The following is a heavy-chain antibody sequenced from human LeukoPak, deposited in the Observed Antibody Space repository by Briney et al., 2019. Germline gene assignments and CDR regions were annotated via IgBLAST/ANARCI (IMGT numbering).Heavy chain of an antibody. CDR2: IYYTGST. CDR1: GGSIRSGNYY. J-gene: IGHJ4*02. CDR3: ATLSVVVLPAELN. D-gene: IGHD2-15*01. V-gene: IGHV4-39*07. Sequence: SETLSLTCLVSGGSIRSGNYYWGWIRQPPGKGLEWIGSIYYTGSTYNNPSLKTRVTMSVDTSKNQFSLNLNSVTAADTAVYYCATLSVVVLPAELNWGQGTLVTVSS.